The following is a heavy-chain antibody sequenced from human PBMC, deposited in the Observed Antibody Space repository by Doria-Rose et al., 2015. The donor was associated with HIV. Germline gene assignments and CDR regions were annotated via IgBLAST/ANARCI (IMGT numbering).Heavy chain of an antibody. CDR3: TTRGYDSSGYHAFDV. CDR2: IKSKTDGATT. Sequence: WVGLIKSKTDGATTDYAGPVKGRFTISRDDSKNTVYLQMSSLKTEDTAVYYCTTRGYDSSGYHAFDVWGQGTMVTVSS. J-gene: IGHJ3*01. V-gene: IGHV3-15*01. D-gene: IGHD3-22*01.